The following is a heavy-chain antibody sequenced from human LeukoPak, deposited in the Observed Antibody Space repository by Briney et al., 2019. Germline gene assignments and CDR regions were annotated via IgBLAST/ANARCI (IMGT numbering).Heavy chain of an antibody. D-gene: IGHD6-6*01. CDR1: GFTFSSYG. Sequence: GGSLRLSCAASGFTFSSYGMHWVRQAPGKGLEWVAFIRYDGSNKYYADSVKGRFTISRDNSKNTLYLQMNSLRAEDTAVYYCAKGLSSSSGDAFDIWGQGTMVTVSS. CDR2: IRYDGSNK. CDR3: AKGLSSSSGDAFDI. J-gene: IGHJ3*02. V-gene: IGHV3-30*02.